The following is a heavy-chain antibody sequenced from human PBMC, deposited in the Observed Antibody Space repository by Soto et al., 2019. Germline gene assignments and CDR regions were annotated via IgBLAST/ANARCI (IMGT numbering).Heavy chain of an antibody. V-gene: IGHV4-30-4*01. CDR2: IYYSGST. J-gene: IGHJ5*02. D-gene: IGHD3-22*01. Sequence: PSETLSLTCTVSGGSISSGDYYWSWIRQPPGKGLGWIGYIYYSGSTYYNPSLKSRVTISLDTAKNQFSLNLTSVTAADTAIYYCVRDRALDSSGHWFDTWGQGTLVTVSS. CDR1: GGSISSGDYY. CDR3: VRDRALDSSGHWFDT.